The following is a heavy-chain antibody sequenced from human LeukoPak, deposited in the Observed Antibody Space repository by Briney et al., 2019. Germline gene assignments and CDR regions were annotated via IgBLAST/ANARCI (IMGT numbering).Heavy chain of an antibody. CDR2: ISGSGGST. V-gene: IGHV3-23*01. D-gene: IGHD2-2*01. Sequence: GGSLRLSCATSGFTFSNAWMNWVRQAPGKGLEWVSAISGSGGSTYYADSVKGRFTISRDNSKNTLYLQMNSLRAEDTAVYYCAKIKGYCSSTSCPIDYWGQGTLVTVSS. CDR1: GFTFSNAW. CDR3: AKIKGYCSSTSCPIDY. J-gene: IGHJ4*02.